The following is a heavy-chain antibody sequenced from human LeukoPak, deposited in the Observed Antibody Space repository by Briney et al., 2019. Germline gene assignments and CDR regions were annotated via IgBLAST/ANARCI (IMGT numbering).Heavy chain of an antibody. D-gene: IGHD4-17*01. J-gene: IGHJ4*02. CDR3: ARGLEGYGPPEN. CDR2: IWYGGSNK. CDR1: GFTFSSYG. Sequence: GGSLRLSCAASGFTFSSYGMHWVRQAPGKGLEWVAVIWYGGSNKYYADSVKGRFTISRDNSKNTLYLQMNSLRAEDTAVYYCARGLEGYGPPENWGQGTLVTVSS. V-gene: IGHV3-33*08.